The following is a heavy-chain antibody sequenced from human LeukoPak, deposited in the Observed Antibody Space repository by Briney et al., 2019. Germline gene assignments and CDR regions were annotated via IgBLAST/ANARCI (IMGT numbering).Heavy chain of an antibody. V-gene: IGHV3-30*03. J-gene: IGHJ4*02. CDR3: ARDFYGDSFGDY. CDR1: GFTFDDYG. D-gene: IGHD4-17*01. Sequence: GGSLRLSCAASGFTFDDYGMSWVRQAPGKGLEWVAVISYDGSNKYYADSVKGRFTISRDNSKNTLYLQMNSLRAEDTAVYYCARDFYGDSFGDYWGQGTLVTVSS. CDR2: ISYDGSNK.